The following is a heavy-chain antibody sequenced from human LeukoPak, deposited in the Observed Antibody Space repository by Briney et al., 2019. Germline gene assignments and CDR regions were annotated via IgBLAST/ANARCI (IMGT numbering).Heavy chain of an antibody. CDR1: GGPISSGGYY. CDR3: ARRVGATKVIDY. V-gene: IGHV4-31*03. CDR2: IYYSGST. D-gene: IGHD1-26*01. Sequence: SETLSLTCTVSGGPISSGGYYWSWIRQHPGKGLEWIGYIYYSGSTYYNPSLKSRVTISVDTSKNQFSLKLSSVTAADTAVYYCARRVGATKVIDYWGQGTLVTVSS. J-gene: IGHJ4*02.